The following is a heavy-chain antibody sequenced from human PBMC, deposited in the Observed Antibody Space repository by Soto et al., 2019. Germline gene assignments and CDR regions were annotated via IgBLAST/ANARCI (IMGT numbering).Heavy chain of an antibody. J-gene: IGHJ4*01. Sequence: SETLSLTCSVSGDSIHSYYWTWIRQPPGKGLEWIGYIYYSGSTSYNPSLESRVTFSVDRSKNQFSLSLRSVTAADTAVYYCAREAHHGGSDYWGHGTLVTVSS. V-gene: IGHV4-59*01. D-gene: IGHD2-15*01. CDR1: GDSIHSYY. CDR2: IYYSGST. CDR3: AREAHHGGSDY.